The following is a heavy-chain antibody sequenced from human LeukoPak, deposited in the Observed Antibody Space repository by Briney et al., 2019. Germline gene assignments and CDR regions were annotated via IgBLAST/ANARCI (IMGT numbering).Heavy chain of an antibody. CDR2: ISSSSSYI. D-gene: IGHD3-3*01. Sequence: GGSLRLSCAASGFTFSSYAMSWVRQAPGKGLEWVSSISSSSSYIYYADSVKGRFTISRDNAKNSLYLQMNSLRVEDTALYYCARDESGPAYWGQGTLVTVSS. J-gene: IGHJ4*02. CDR1: GFTFSSYA. CDR3: ARDESGPAY. V-gene: IGHV3-21*01.